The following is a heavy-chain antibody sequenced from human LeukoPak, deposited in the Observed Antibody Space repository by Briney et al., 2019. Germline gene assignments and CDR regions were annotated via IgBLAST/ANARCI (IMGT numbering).Heavy chain of an antibody. V-gene: IGHV6-1*01. CDR2: TYYRSKWYN. D-gene: IGHD6-13*01. CDR3: AREVRIGAANLDY. Sequence: SQTLSLTCAISGDSVSSNSAAWSWIRQSPSRGLEWLGRTYYRSKWYNDYAVSVKSRITINPDTSKNQFSLQLNSVTPEDTAVYYCAREVRIGAANLDYWGQGTLVTVSS. CDR1: GDSVSSNSAA. J-gene: IGHJ4*02.